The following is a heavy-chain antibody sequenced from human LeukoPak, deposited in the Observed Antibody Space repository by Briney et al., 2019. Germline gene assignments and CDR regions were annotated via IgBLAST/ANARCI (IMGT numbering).Heavy chain of an antibody. CDR1: GGTFSSYA. Sequence: SVKVSCKASGGTFSSYAISWVRQAPGQGLEWMGGIIPIFGTANYAQKFQGRVTITADESTSTAYMELSSLRSEDTAVYYCAREGAVAGTRYFDYWGQGALVTVSS. CDR3: AREGAVAGTRYFDY. V-gene: IGHV1-69*01. D-gene: IGHD6-19*01. J-gene: IGHJ4*02. CDR2: IIPIFGTA.